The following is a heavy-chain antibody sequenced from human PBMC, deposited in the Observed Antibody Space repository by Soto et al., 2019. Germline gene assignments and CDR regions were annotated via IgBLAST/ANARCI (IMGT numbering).Heavy chain of an antibody. CDR3: ATMLYYYYALDV. Sequence: ASVKVSCKASGYTFTDYYMHWVRLAPGQGLEWMGWINPNSGETNYPQKFQGRVSLTSDTYLSTAYMELTSLRSDDTAVYYCATMLYYYYALDVWGQGTTVTVSS. V-gene: IGHV1-2*02. CDR2: INPNSGET. D-gene: IGHD3-16*01. J-gene: IGHJ6*02. CDR1: GYTFTDYY.